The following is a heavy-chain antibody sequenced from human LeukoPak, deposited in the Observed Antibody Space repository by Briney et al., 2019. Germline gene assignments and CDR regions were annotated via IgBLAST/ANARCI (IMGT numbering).Heavy chain of an antibody. D-gene: IGHD3-10*01. CDR1: GGSISSYY. CDR2: IYYSGST. V-gene: IGHV4-59*01. CDR3: ASGISYYYGSGSYGYYFDY. Sequence: SETLSLTCTVPGGSISSYYWSWIRQPPGKGLEWIGYIYYSGSTNYNPSLKSRVTISVDTSKNQFSLKLSSVTAADTAVYYCASGISYYYGSGSYGYYFDYWGQGTLVTVSS. J-gene: IGHJ4*02.